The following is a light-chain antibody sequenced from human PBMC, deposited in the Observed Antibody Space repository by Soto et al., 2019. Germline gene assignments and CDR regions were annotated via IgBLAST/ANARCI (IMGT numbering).Light chain of an antibody. V-gene: IGLV2-14*01. CDR3: SSFTGSSTQV. CDR1: SSDVGGYNY. Sequence: QSALTQPASVSGSPGQTITISCTGSSSDVGGYNYVSWYQQHPGKAPKLMIYEVNKRPSGVSHRFSGSKSGNTASLTISGLQAEDEADYYCSSFTGSSTQVLGGGTKVTVL. J-gene: IGLJ3*02. CDR2: EVN.